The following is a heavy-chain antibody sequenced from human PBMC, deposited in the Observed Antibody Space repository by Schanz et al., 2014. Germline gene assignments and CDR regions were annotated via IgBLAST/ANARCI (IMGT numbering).Heavy chain of an antibody. Sequence: EVQLVESGGGLVRPGGSLRLSCAASGLLFSYYYMSGVRQAPGQGLEWVSGINWNGGSTGYADSVKGRFTISRDNSKNTLYLQMNNLRAEDTAVYFCAKESEIVVVVGTSMSGDFHHWGQGTLVTVSS. CDR2: INWNGGST. V-gene: IGHV3-20*04. CDR1: GLLFSYYY. J-gene: IGHJ1*01. D-gene: IGHD2-15*01. CDR3: AKESEIVVVVGTSMSGDFHH.